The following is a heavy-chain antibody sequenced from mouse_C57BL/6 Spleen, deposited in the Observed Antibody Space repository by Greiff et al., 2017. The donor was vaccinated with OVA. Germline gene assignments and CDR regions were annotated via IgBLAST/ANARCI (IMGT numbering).Heavy chain of an antibody. CDR1: GYSITSGYY. J-gene: IGHJ2*01. V-gene: IGHV3-6*01. CDR3: VSITTVVASGYFAY. CDR2: ISYDGSN. Sequence: EVQLQQSGPGLVKPSQSLSLTCSVSGYSITSGYYWNWIRQFPGNKLEWMGYISYDGSNNYNPSLKNRISITRDTSKNQFFLKFNSVTTEDTATYYCVSITTVVASGYFAYWGQGTTLTVSS. D-gene: IGHD1-1*01.